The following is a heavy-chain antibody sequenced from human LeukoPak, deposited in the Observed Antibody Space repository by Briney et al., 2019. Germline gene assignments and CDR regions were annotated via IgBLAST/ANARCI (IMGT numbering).Heavy chain of an antibody. CDR1: GGTFSSYA. J-gene: IGHJ3*02. CDR3: ARDGRLERRRDDAFDI. CDR2: IIPIFGTA. D-gene: IGHD1-1*01. V-gene: IGHV1-69*05. Sequence: ASVKVSCKASGGTFSSYAISWVRQAPGQGLEWMGGIIPIFGTANYAQKFQGRVTITTDESTSTAYMELSSLRSEDTAVYYCARDGRLERRRDDAFDIWGQGTMVTVSS.